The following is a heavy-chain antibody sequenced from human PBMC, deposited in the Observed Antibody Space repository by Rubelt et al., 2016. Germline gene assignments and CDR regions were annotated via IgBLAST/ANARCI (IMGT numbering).Heavy chain of an antibody. V-gene: IGHV1-2*06. CDR3: ASGTNYYYAMDV. CDR2: ISSSSGVT. Sequence: QVQLVQSGAEVKKPGASVKVSCKASGYTFTGYYIHWVRQAPGQGLEWMGRISSSSGVTNYAQKFQGRVTLPRDTSISAAYRELSRLRSDDTAVYYCASGTNYYYAMDVWGQGTTVTVSS. CDR1: GYTFTGYY. J-gene: IGHJ6*02. D-gene: IGHD1-26*01.